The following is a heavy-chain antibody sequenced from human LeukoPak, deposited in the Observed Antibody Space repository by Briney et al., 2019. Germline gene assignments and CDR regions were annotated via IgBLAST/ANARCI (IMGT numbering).Heavy chain of an antibody. J-gene: IGHJ4*02. CDR2: LYIDGHT. CDR3: ARRGTGYSSTWDSPLDY. V-gene: IGHV3-66*01. Sequence: GGSLRLSCAASGFTVCRNYMTWVRQAPGKGLEWVSVLYIDGHTYYADSVKGRFTISRDNPRNTLFLQMNSLRVEDTAVYYCARRGTGYSSTWDSPLDYWGQGTLVTVSS. CDR1: GFTVCRNY. D-gene: IGHD6-13*01.